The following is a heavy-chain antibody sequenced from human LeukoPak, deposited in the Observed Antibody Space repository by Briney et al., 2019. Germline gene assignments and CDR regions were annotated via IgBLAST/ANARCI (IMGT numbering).Heavy chain of an antibody. V-gene: IGHV5-51*01. D-gene: IGHD2-2*01. CDR1: GYSFTIYW. CDR3: ARLSVLVPCSTTICPPGSIIY. Sequence: GESLKISCKGSGYSFTIYWIGWARQMSGKGLEWIGIIDPSDSDITYSPSFQGRVTISADKSIGTAYLQWSSLEASDTAMYYCARLSVLVPCSTTICPPGSIIYWGQGTLVTVSS. J-gene: IGHJ4*02. CDR2: IDPSDSDI.